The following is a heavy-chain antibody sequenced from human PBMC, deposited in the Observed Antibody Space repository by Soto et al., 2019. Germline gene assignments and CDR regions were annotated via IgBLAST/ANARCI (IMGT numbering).Heavy chain of an antibody. CDR2: INHSGST. V-gene: IGHV4-34*01. D-gene: IGHD6-13*01. CDR1: GGSFSGYY. CDR3: ARGQIAAAGYFDY. J-gene: IGHJ4*02. Sequence: QVQLQQWGAGLLKPSETLSLTCAVYGGSFSGYYWSWIRQPPGKGLEWIGEINHSGSTNYNPSLKSRVTISVDTSKNQCSLKLSSVTAADTAVYYCARGQIAAAGYFDYWGQGTLVTVSS.